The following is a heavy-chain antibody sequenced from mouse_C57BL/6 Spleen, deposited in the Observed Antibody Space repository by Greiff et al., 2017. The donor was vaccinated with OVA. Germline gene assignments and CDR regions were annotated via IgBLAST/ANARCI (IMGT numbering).Heavy chain of an antibody. J-gene: IGHJ4*01. Sequence: QVQLQQPGAELVMPGASVKLSCKASGYTFTSYWMHWVKQRPGQGLEWIGEIDPSDSYTNYNQKFKGKSTLTVDKSSSTAYMQLSSLTSEDSAVYYCARWGVTPYYYAMDYWGQGTSVTVSS. CDR3: ARWGVTPYYYAMDY. V-gene: IGHV1-69*01. CDR1: GYTFTSYW. CDR2: IDPSDSYT. D-gene: IGHD2-2*01.